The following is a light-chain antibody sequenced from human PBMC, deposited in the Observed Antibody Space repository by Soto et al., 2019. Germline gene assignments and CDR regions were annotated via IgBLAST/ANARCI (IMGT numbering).Light chain of an antibody. CDR2: LAS. CDR1: QSLLHSNGYNY. Sequence: DILRTQSPLSLPVTHAEPASISCSSWQSLLHSNGYNYLDWYFQKPGQSPQLLIHLASNRASGVPVRFSGSGSGTDFTLNISSVEAEDVGLYYCMQGVQMPPITLGQGTGLEIK. V-gene: IGKV2-28*01. CDR3: MQGVQMPPIT. J-gene: IGKJ5*01.